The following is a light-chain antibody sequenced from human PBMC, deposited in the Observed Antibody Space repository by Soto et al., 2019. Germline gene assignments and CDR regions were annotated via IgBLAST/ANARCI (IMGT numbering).Light chain of an antibody. CDR3: QQYGNSPLT. Sequence: EIVLTQSPGTLSLSPGERATLSCRASQTVSSNYLAWYQQKLGQPPRLLIYGASNTAAGFPDRFSGSGSETDFTLTISRLESEDFAVYYCQQYGNSPLTFGQGTKVEMK. CDR1: QTVSSNY. CDR2: GAS. J-gene: IGKJ1*01. V-gene: IGKV3-20*01.